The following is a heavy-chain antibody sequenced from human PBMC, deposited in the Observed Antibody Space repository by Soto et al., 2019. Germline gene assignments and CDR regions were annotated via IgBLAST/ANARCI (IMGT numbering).Heavy chain of an antibody. Sequence: SETLSLTCAVYGGSFSGYYWSWIRQPPGKGLEWIGEINHSGSTNYNPSLKSRVTISVDTSKNQFSLKLSSVTAADTAVYYCARGTRGDYHYYMDVWGKGTTVTVSS. CDR3: ARGTRGDYHYYMDV. J-gene: IGHJ6*03. D-gene: IGHD4-17*01. CDR1: GGSFSGYY. CDR2: INHSGST. V-gene: IGHV4-34*01.